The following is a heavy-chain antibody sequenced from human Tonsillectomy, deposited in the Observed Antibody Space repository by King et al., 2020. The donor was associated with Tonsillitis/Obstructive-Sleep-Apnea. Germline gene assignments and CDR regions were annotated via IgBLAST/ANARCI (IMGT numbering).Heavy chain of an antibody. CDR1: GFTFSSYW. V-gene: IGHV3-74*01. J-gene: IGHJ4*02. D-gene: IGHD6-6*01. Sequence: EVQLVESGGGLVQPGGSLRLSCAASGFTFSSYWMHWVRQAPGKGLVWVSHIISDGSSTSYADSVKGRFTISRDNAKNTVYLEMNSLRAEDMAVYYCAREDPPEYSSLSSSFDYWGQGTLVTVSS. CDR2: IISDGSST. CDR3: AREDPPEYSSLSSSFDY.